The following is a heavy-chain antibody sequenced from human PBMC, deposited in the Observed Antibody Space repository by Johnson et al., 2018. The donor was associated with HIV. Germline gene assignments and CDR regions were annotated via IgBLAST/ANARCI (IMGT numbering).Heavy chain of an antibody. CDR2: IYSGGCT. V-gene: IGHV3-66*01. J-gene: IGHJ3*02. CDR1: RFTVSFNY. D-gene: IGHD3-9*01. CDR3: VREKDSLMIFSKDAFDI. Sequence: VQLVESGGGLVQPGGSLRLSCAASRFTVSFNYISWVRQAPGKGLDWVSLIYSGGCTYYVDSVKGRFTISRENDKKSVFLQMNSLRAEDSAVYYCVREKDSLMIFSKDAFDIWGQGTAVTVSS.